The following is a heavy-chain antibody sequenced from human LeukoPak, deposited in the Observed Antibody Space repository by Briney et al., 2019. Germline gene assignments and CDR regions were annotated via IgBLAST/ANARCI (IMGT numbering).Heavy chain of an antibody. J-gene: IGHJ5*02. D-gene: IGHD1-1*01. Sequence: GGSLRLSCTASGFTFSSYGMHWVRQAPGKGLEWVAVIWSDGSNKYYADSVKGRFTISRDNSKNTVYLQLNSLRAEDTAVYYCAKRGTTGTTQWFDPWGQGTLVTVSS. CDR3: AKRGTTGTTQWFDP. CDR2: IWSDGSNK. V-gene: IGHV3-33*06. CDR1: GFTFSSYG.